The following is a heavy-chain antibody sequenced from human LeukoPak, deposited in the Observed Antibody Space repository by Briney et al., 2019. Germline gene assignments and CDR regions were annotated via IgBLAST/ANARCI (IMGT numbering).Heavy chain of an antibody. CDR2: IYYSGST. CDR3: ATSYEYSSSEYNWFDP. Sequence: SETLSLTCTVSGGSISSGGYYWSWIRQHPGTGLEWIGYIYYSGSTYYNPSLKSRVTISVDTSKNQFSLKLSSVTAADTAVYYCATSYEYSSSEYNWFDPWGQGTLVTVSS. D-gene: IGHD6-6*01. J-gene: IGHJ5*02. CDR1: GGSISSGGYY. V-gene: IGHV4-31*03.